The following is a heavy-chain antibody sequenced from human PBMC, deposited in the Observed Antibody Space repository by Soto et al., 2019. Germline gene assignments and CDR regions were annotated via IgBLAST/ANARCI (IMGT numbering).Heavy chain of an antibody. CDR1: GYTFTRYY. CDR2: INPSGGST. D-gene: IGHD4-4*01. Sequence: QVQLVQSGAEVKKPGASVMVSCKASGYTFTRYYMHWVRQAPGQGLEWMGIINPSGGSTSYAQKFQGRVTMTSDTSTSTVYMELSSLRSEDTAVYYCARDRDYSNYGYYYFGMDVWGQGTTVTVSS. CDR3: ARDRDYSNYGYYYFGMDV. J-gene: IGHJ6*02. V-gene: IGHV1-46*01.